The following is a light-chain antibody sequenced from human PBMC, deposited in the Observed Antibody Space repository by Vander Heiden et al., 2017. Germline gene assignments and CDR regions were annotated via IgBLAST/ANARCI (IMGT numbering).Light chain of an antibody. J-gene: IGKJ2*01. CDR3: QQRTYGLHHTT. CDR1: QSVSSY. Sequence: EIVLTQSPATLSLSPGERATLSCRASQSVSSYLAWYKKKPGQAPRLLIYDASNRATGSKARFSGSGHGTEVTLTISSREPEDFAVYYCQQRTYGLHHTTFGQGTKLXIK. CDR2: DAS. V-gene: IGKV3-11*01.